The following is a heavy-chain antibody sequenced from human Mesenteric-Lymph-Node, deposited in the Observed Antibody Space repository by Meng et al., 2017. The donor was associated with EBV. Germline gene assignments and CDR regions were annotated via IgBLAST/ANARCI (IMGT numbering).Heavy chain of an antibody. CDR2: IYHSGST. CDR3: ARGEVFDS. V-gene: IGHV4-59*07. CDR1: VGSINSFY. Sequence: HGQLQESGPGLAKPSATLSLTCNVSVGSINSFYWSWIRQPPGKGLEWIGYIYHSGSTNYNPSLKSRVTMSVDMSKNQFSLKLSSVTAADAAVYYCARGEVFDSWGQGTLVTVSS. J-gene: IGHJ4*02.